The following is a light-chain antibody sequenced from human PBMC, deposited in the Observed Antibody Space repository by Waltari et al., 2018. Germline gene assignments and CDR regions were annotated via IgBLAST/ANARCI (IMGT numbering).Light chain of an antibody. Sequence: DIVMTQSPDSLAVPLGERATINCKSSQSVLHSSNNKNYLTWYQQKPGQPPKLLIYWAATRASGVPDRFSASGSGTDFTLTISSLQAEDVAVYYCQQHYTTLTWTFGQGTKVEI. CDR1: QSVLHSSNNKNY. J-gene: IGKJ1*01. V-gene: IGKV4-1*01. CDR2: WAA. CDR3: QQHYTTLTWT.